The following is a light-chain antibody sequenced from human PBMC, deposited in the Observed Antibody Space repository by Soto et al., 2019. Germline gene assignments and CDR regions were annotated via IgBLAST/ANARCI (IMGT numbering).Light chain of an antibody. CDR3: QQHHSYPYT. V-gene: IGKV1-17*03. CDR1: QDINNY. J-gene: IGKJ2*01. CDR2: GAT. Sequence: DIQLTQSPSAMSASIGDGVTITCRASQDINNYVGWFQQKPGKAPQRLIHGATSLQNGVPSRFSGSGSGTEFTLTIRSLQPEDSATYYCQQHHSYPYTFGQGTHLEI.